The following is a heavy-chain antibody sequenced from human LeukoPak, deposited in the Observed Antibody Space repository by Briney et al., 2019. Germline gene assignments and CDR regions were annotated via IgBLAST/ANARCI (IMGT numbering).Heavy chain of an antibody. CDR1: GGTFSSYA. CDR2: IIPIFGTA. J-gene: IGHJ4*02. Sequence: ASVKVSCKASGGTFSSYAISWVRQAPGQGLEWMGGIIPIFGTANYAQKFQGRVTMTRDTSTSTVYMELSSLRSEDTAVYYCARGPSTGTTYWDRLAYYFDYWGQGTLVTVSS. CDR3: ARGPSTGTTYWDRLAYYFDY. D-gene: IGHD1-1*01. V-gene: IGHV1-69*05.